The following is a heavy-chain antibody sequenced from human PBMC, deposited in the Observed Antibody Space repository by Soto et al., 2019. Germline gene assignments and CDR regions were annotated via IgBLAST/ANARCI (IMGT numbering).Heavy chain of an antibody. CDR1: GGSISGYY. Sequence: SETLSLTCTVSGGSISGYYWSWIRQPPGKGLEWLGYIFYSGTTNYNPSLQSRLTISVDTSKNQFSLTLSSVTAADTAVYYCARNLPAATSEVVFDYWGQGTLVTVSS. V-gene: IGHV4-59*01. J-gene: IGHJ4*02. CDR2: IFYSGTT. CDR3: ARNLPAATSEVVFDY. D-gene: IGHD2-2*01.